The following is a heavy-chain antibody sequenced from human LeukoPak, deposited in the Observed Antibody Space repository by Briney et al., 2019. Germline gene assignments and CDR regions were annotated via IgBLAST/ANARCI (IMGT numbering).Heavy chain of an antibody. V-gene: IGHV3-7*01. D-gene: IGHD1-1*01. Sequence: GGSLRLSCAASGFTFSSYWMSWVRQAPGKGLEWVANIKQDESEKYYVDPVKGRFTISRDNAKNSLYLQMNSLRAEDTAVYYCARDKIEGPTKLDYWGQGILVTVSS. CDR3: ARDKIEGPTKLDY. CDR1: GFTFSSYW. J-gene: IGHJ4*02. CDR2: IKQDESEK.